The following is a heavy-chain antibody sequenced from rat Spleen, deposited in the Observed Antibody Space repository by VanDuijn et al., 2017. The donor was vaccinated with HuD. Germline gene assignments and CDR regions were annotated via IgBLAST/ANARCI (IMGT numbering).Heavy chain of an antibody. CDR3: TRSVSGSSGFVY. CDR1: GYSITSTF. V-gene: IGHV3-1*01. J-gene: IGHJ3*01. CDR2: ISYSGST. D-gene: IGHD5-1*01. Sequence: EVQLQESGPGLVKPSQSLALTCSVTGYSITSTFWGWIRKFPGNKMEWMGYISYSGSTSYNPSLKSRVSITRDTSKNQFFLQLNSVTTEDTATYYCTRSVSGSSGFVYWGQGTLVTVSS.